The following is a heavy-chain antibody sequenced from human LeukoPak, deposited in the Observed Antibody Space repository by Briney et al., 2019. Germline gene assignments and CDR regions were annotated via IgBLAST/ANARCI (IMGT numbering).Heavy chain of an antibody. J-gene: IGHJ6*02. CDR1: GGTFSSYA. CDR3: ASPSDYYYGMDV. V-gene: IGHV1-69*13. CDR2: IIPIFGTA. Sequence: SVNVSCKASGGTFSSYAISWVRQAPGQGLEWMGGIIPIFGTANYAQKFQGRVTITADESTSTAYMELSSLRSEDTAVYYCASPSDYYYGMDVWGQGTTVTVSS. D-gene: IGHD6-19*01.